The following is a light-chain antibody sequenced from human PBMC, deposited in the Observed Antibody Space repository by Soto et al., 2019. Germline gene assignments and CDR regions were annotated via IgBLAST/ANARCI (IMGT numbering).Light chain of an antibody. CDR1: LSNIGGHA. Sequence: QSLLTQPPSASGTPGQRCTMSCSGTLSNIGGHAVNWYQQLPGTAPKRLIFSSDQRPSGVPDRFSGSKSGTSASLAISGLQSEDEADYFCAAWDDSLNAVVFGGGTKVTVL. CDR3: AAWDDSLNAVV. CDR2: SSD. V-gene: IGLV1-44*01. J-gene: IGLJ2*01.